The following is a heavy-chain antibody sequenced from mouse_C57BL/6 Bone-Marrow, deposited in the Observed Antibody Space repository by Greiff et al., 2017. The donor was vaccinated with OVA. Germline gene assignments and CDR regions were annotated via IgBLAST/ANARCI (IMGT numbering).Heavy chain of an antibody. CDR2: IYPRSGNT. J-gene: IGHJ1*03. D-gene: IGHD2-3*01. Sequence: VQLQESGAELARPGASVKLSCKASGYTFTSYGISWVKQRTGQGLEWIGEIYPRSGNTYYNEKFKGKATLTADKSSSTAYMELRSLTSEDSAVYFCAEGWLLKYFDVWGTGTTVTVSS. V-gene: IGHV1-81*01. CDR3: AEGWLLKYFDV. CDR1: GYTFTSYG.